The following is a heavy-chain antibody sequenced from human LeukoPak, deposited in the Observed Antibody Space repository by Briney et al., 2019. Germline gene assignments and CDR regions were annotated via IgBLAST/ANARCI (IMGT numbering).Heavy chain of an antibody. V-gene: IGHV3-7*01. CDR2: IKRDGREK. CDR3: ARVCVSGWTECMDY. Sequence: GGPLRLSCAASGFTFSRHWMTWVRQAPGKGLEWVANIKRDGREKNYVDSVKDRFYISRDNVEDSLHLQMNSLRAEDTAVYYCARVCVSGWTECMDYWGQGTLVTVST. D-gene: IGHD6-19*01. J-gene: IGHJ4*02. CDR1: GFTFSRHW.